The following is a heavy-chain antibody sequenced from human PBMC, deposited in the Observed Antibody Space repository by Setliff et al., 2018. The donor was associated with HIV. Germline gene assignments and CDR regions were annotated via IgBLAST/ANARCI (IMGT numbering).Heavy chain of an antibody. CDR2: VYTTGSA. J-gene: IGHJ4*02. D-gene: IGHD6-19*01. CDR1: GVSFIRSRYY. CDR3: ARALAGGSGWNYFDL. Sequence: TLSLTCPVSGVSFIRSRYYWSWIRQPAGKGLEWIGHVYTTGSASYNPSLESRVTILEALSKNQFPLNLDSVTAADTAVYFCARALAGGSGWNYFDLWGPGTLVTVSS. V-gene: IGHV4-61*09.